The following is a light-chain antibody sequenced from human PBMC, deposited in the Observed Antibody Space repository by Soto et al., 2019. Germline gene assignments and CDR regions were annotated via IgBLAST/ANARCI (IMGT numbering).Light chain of an antibody. V-gene: IGKV1-39*01. CDR1: QTISDY. Sequence: DIQRTQSPPSLSASVGDRVTIACRASQTISDYLHWYQQKPGKAPTLLIYGSYSLQTGVPPRFSGSGSGAEFTLTISSLQPEDFGTYYCQQTYDSLVSFGGGTKVDIK. J-gene: IGKJ4*01. CDR3: QQTYDSLVS. CDR2: GSY.